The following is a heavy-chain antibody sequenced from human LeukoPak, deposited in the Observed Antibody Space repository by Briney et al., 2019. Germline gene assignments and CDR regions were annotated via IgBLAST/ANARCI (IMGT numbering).Heavy chain of an antibody. V-gene: IGHV3-7*04. CDR3: TTENWFVFEN. CDR1: GFPFSSYW. CDR2: ITLVGSDS. J-gene: IGHJ4*02. D-gene: IGHD3-9*01. Sequence: GGSLRLSCAASGFPFSSYWMAWVRQAPGKGLEWVVTITLVGSDSYYVDSVKGRFTVSRDNAKNSLYLQMNNLRVEDTAVFYCTTENWFVFENWGQGSLVTVSS.